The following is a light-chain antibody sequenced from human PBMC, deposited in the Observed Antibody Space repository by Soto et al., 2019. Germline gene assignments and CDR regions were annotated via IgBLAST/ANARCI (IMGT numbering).Light chain of an antibody. Sequence: EIVLTQYPGTLSLSPGERATLSCMASHSVTSNYLAWYQQKPGQAPRLLVYGGSSRATGISDRFSGSGSGTDFTLTISRLEPEDFAVYYCQHYVSPPITFGQGTRLEI. CDR2: GGS. CDR3: QHYVSPPIT. CDR1: HSVTSNY. V-gene: IGKV3-20*01. J-gene: IGKJ5*01.